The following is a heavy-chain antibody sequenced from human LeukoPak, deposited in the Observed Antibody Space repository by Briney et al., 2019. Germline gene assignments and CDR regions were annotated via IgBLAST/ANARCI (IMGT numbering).Heavy chain of an antibody. CDR2: IYYTGST. J-gene: IGHJ6*03. V-gene: IGHV4-59*01. CDR3: ARAYDSSGYIYYYYYMDV. D-gene: IGHD3-22*01. Sequence: SETLSLTCTVSDGSISSYYWSWIRQPPGKGLEWIGYIYYTGSTNYNPSLKSRVTISLDTSKKQFSLKLSSVTAADTAVYYCARAYDSSGYIYYYYYMDVWGKGTTVTVSS. CDR1: DGSISSYY.